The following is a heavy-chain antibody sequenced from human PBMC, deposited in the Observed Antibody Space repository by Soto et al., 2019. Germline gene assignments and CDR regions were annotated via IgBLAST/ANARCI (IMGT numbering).Heavy chain of an antibody. D-gene: IGHD2-15*01. CDR3: AREDIVVVVAEYNWFDP. J-gene: IGHJ5*02. CDR2: ISSSSSYI. Sequence: GGSLRLSCAASGFTFSSYSMNWVRQAPGKGLEWVSSISSSSSYIYYADSVKGRFTISRDNAKNSLYLQMNSLRAEDTAVYYCAREDIVVVVAEYNWFDPWGQGTLVTVSS. V-gene: IGHV3-21*01. CDR1: GFTFSSYS.